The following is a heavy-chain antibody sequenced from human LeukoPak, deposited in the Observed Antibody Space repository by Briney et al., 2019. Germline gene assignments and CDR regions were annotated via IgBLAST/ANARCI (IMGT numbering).Heavy chain of an antibody. CDR3: ARDDYNRL. CDR2: SDGSSA. J-gene: IGHJ1*01. Sequence: PRGSLRLSCAASGFTLDDLWMHWVCQVPGKGLEWVSRSDGSSATFADSVRGRFTVSRDNAKNTLYLQMNSLRAGDTAVYYCARDDYNRLWGQGTLDPVSS. D-gene: IGHD4-11*01. CDR1: GFTLDDLW. V-gene: IGHV3-74*01.